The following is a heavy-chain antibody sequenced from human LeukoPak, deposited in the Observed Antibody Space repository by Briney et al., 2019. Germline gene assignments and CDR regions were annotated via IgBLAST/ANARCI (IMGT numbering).Heavy chain of an antibody. Sequence: GGSLRLSCAASGFTFSSYGGNWLRQAPGEGVEWVSGISAGGGSTFYADSVKRRFTISRDNLKNTLYLQMNGLRAEDTAVYYCAKNRGHCVDGVCHNYYYMDVWGRGTTVTVSS. CDR1: GFTFSSYG. D-gene: IGHD2-8*02. V-gene: IGHV3-23*01. CDR3: AKNRGHCVDGVCHNYYYMDV. J-gene: IGHJ6*03. CDR2: ISAGGGST.